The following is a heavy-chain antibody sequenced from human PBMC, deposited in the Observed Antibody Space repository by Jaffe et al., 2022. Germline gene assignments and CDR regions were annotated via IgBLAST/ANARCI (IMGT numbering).Heavy chain of an antibody. CDR3: AKVPRRIAVAGLDAFDI. V-gene: IGHV3-23*01. Sequence: EVQLLESGGGLVQPGGSLRLSCAASGFTFSSYAMSWVRQAPGKGLEWVSAISGSGGSTYYADSVKGRFTISRDNSKNTLYLQMNSLRAEDTAVYYCAKVPRRIAVAGLDAFDIWGQGTMVTVSS. CDR1: GFTFSSYA. D-gene: IGHD6-19*01. J-gene: IGHJ3*02. CDR2: ISGSGGST.